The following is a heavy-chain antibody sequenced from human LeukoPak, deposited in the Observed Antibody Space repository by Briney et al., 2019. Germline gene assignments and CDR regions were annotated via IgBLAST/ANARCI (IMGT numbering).Heavy chain of an antibody. CDR2: INHSGST. V-gene: IGHV4-34*08. J-gene: IGHJ5*02. D-gene: IGHD3-10*01. CDR1: GFTFSDYY. Sequence: LRLSCAASGFTFSDYYMSWIRQPPGKGLEWIGEINHSGSTNSNPSLKSRVTISVDTSKNQFSLKLNSVTAADTAVYYCAINPPPGGFGTGWPDPWGKETLVTVSS. CDR3: AINPPPGGFGTGWPDP.